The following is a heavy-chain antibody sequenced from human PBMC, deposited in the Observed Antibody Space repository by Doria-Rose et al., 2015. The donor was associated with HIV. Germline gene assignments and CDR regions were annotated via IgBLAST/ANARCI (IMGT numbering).Heavy chain of an antibody. CDR1: GVSLSSPGMG. CDR3: ARIKSSRWYHKYYFDF. D-gene: IGHD6-13*01. Sequence: QITLKESGPVLVKPTETLTLTCTVSGVSLSSPGMGVSWIRQPPGKALEWLANSFSDDERAYKRSLKSRLTISRGTSKSQVVLTMTDMDPVDTATYYCARIKSSRWYHKYYFDFWGQGTLVIVSA. J-gene: IGHJ4*02. V-gene: IGHV2-26*01. CDR2: SFSDDER.